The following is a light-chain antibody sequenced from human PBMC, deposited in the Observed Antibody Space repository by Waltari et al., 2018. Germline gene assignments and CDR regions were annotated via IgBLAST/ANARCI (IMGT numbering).Light chain of an antibody. CDR2: DDN. Sequence: QSVLTQPPSVSGAPGQTVTISCTGGNANIGSGYDVHWYQCLPGIAPKLLICDDNNRPSGVPDRFSGAKSGTSASLAITGLQAEEEADYYCQSYDSGLSARVFGGGTKLTVL. CDR1: NANIGSGYD. CDR3: QSYDSGLSARV. V-gene: IGLV1-40*01. J-gene: IGLJ3*02.